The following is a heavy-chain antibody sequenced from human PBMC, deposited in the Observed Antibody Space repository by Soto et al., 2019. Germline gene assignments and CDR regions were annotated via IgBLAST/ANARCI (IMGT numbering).Heavy chain of an antibody. CDR2: ISAYNGDT. D-gene: IGHD3-9*01. Sequence: QVQLVQSGAAVRKPGASVKVSCKASSYTFTNYGISWVRQAPGQGLEWMGWISAYNGDTDSAQKFQGRVTMTTDTSTSTAYMELRSLRSDDTAIYYCARGPRTQNYDPMTGYCRHWGQGTLVTVSS. CDR1: SYTFTNYG. V-gene: IGHV1-18*01. CDR3: ARGPRTQNYDPMTGYCRH. J-gene: IGHJ4*01.